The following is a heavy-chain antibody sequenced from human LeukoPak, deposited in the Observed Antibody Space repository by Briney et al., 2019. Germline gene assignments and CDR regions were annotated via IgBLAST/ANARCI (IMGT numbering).Heavy chain of an antibody. CDR2: IIPIFGTA. CDR1: GGTFSNYA. V-gene: IGHV1-69*13. Sequence: SVKVSRKASGGTFSNYAINWVRQAPGQGLEWMGGIIPIFGTANYAQKFQGRVTITADESTSTAYMELSSLRSEDMAVYYCARGWAGGTTVVTPWAYWGQGSLVIVSS. D-gene: IGHD4-23*01. CDR3: ARGWAGGTTVVTPWAY. J-gene: IGHJ4*02.